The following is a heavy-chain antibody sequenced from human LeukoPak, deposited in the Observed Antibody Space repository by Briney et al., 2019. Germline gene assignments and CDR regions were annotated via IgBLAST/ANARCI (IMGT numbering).Heavy chain of an antibody. J-gene: IGHJ5*02. CDR3: ARKYPDHWFDP. V-gene: IGHV4-30-4*01. D-gene: IGHD6-6*01. CDR1: GGSISSGNFY. Sequence: RPSQTLSLTCTVSGGSISSGNFYWSWIRQPPGKGLEWIGYIFYLGSTYYNLSLKSRVTMSVDTSKNQFSLKLGSVTAADTAVYYCARKYPDHWFDPWGQGTLVTVSS. CDR2: IFYLGST.